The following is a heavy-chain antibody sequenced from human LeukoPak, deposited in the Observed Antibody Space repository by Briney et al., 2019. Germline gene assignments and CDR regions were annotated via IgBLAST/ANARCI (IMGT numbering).Heavy chain of an antibody. D-gene: IGHD5-24*01. J-gene: IGHJ3*02. CDR3: TRSARDGHHDAFDI. V-gene: IGHV5-51*01. Sequence: GESLKISFKGSGYSFTTYWIAGVRQMPGEGLEWMGIIYPVDSETRYSPSFQGQVTISADKSITTAYLQWGCLKASDTAMYYCTRSARDGHHDAFDIWGQGTMVTVSS. CDR2: IYPVDSET. CDR1: GYSFTTYW.